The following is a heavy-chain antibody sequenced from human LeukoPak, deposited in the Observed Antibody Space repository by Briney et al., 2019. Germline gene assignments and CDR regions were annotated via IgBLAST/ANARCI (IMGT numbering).Heavy chain of an antibody. CDR2: IYYRGST. CDR1: GVSISNYY. D-gene: IGHD5-12*01. V-gene: IGHV4-59*08. J-gene: IGHJ4*02. Sequence: PSETLSLTCTVSGVSISNYYWSWIRQPPGKGLEWIGYIYYRGSTNYNPSLKSRVTISVDTSKNQFSLKLSSVTAADTAVYYCARVHSGYDFGNRKYYYFDYWGQGTLVTVSS. CDR3: ARVHSGYDFGNRKYYYFDY.